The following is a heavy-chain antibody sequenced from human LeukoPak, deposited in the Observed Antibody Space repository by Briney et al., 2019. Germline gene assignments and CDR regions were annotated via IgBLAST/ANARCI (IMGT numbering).Heavy chain of an antibody. CDR1: GYTFTGYY. CDR3: ARAGLYYYASSGYYSAY. Sequence: ASVKVSCKASGYTFTGYYMHWVRQAPGQGLEWMGWINPNSGGTNYAQKFQGRVTMTRDTSISTAYMELSRLRSDDTAVYYCARAGLYYYASSGYYSAYWGQGTLVTVSS. V-gene: IGHV1-2*02. J-gene: IGHJ4*02. D-gene: IGHD3-22*01. CDR2: INPNSGGT.